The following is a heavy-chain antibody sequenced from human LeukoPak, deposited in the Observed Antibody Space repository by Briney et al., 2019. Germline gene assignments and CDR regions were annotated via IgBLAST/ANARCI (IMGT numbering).Heavy chain of an antibody. Sequence: PSETLSLTCAVYGGSFSGYYLSWIRQPPGKGLEWIGEINHSGSTNYNPSLKSRVTISVDTSKNQFSLKLSSVTAADTAVYYCATLRFLEWLSPYFDYWGQGTLVTVSS. V-gene: IGHV4-34*01. CDR3: ATLRFLEWLSPYFDY. J-gene: IGHJ4*02. D-gene: IGHD3-3*01. CDR2: INHSGST. CDR1: GGSFSGYY.